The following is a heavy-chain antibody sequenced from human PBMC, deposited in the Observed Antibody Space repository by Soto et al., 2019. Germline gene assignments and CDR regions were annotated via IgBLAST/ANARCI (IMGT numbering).Heavy chain of an antibody. Sequence: GESLKISCKGSGYSFTSYWITWVRQMPGKGLEWMGRIDPSDSYTNYSPSFQGHATISADKSISTAYLQWSSLKASETAMYYCARKGSGWFDYFDYWGQGNLVTVSS. V-gene: IGHV5-10-1*01. J-gene: IGHJ4*02. D-gene: IGHD6-19*01. CDR3: ARKGSGWFDYFDY. CDR2: IDPSDSYT. CDR1: GYSFTSYW.